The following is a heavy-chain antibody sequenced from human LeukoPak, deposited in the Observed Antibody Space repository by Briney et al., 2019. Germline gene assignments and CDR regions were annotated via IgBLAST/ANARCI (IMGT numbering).Heavy chain of an antibody. J-gene: IGHJ6*02. V-gene: IGHV3-48*02. CDR2: ISSSSSNI. CDR1: GFIFSTYS. Sequence: GGSLRLSCAASGFIFSTYSMNWVRQAPGTGLEWVSYISSSSSNIYYADSVKGRFTISRDNAKNSLYLQMNSLRDEDTAVYYCARDQPQGYYYYGMDVWGQGTTVTVSS. CDR3: ARDQPQGYYYYGMDV.